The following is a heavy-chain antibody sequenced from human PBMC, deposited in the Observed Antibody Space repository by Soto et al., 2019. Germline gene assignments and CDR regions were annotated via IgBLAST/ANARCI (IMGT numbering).Heavy chain of an antibody. CDR3: ARDRITMIVVASDAFDI. CDR2: IWYDGSNK. D-gene: IGHD3-22*01. V-gene: IGHV3-33*01. CDR1: GFTFSRYG. Sequence: PGGSLRLSCAASGFTFSRYGMHWVRQAPGKGLEWVAVIWYDGSNKYYADSVKGRFTISRDNSKNTLYLQMNSLRAEDTAVYYCARDRITMIVVASDAFDIWGQGTMVTVSS. J-gene: IGHJ3*02.